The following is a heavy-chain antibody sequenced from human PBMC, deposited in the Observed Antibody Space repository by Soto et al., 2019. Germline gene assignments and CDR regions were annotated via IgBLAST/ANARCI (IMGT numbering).Heavy chain of an antibody. Sequence: QVQLVQSGAEVKKPGASVRVSCKASGYTFTSYYIHWVRQAPGHGPEWMGMISPSSGGTDYAQKFQGRVTISRDTSTSTVYMELSSLRSEDTAVYYSTRSLITTAGTDAFDLWGQGTLVTVSS. V-gene: IGHV1-46*03. D-gene: IGHD6-13*01. CDR2: ISPSSGGT. CDR3: TRSLITTAGTDAFDL. CDR1: GYTFTSYY. J-gene: IGHJ3*01.